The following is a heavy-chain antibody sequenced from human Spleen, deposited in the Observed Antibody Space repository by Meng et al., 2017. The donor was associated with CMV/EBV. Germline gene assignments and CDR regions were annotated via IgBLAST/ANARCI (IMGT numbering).Heavy chain of an antibody. CDR1: RFTFSGYW. D-gene: IGHD3-16*01. CDR2: INSDGSRT. CDR3: ARGGARWWGTGDI. V-gene: IGHV3-74*01. J-gene: IGHJ3*02. Sequence: GGSLRLSCAASRFTFSGYWMHWVRQAPGKGLVWVSRINSDGSRTSYADSVKGRFTISRDNSKNTLYLQMNSLRTEDTAVYCCARGGARWWGTGDIWGQGTMVTVSS.